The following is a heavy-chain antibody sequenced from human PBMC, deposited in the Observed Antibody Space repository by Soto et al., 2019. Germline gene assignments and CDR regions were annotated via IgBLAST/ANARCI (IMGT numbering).Heavy chain of an antibody. D-gene: IGHD6-13*01. V-gene: IGHV3-23*01. J-gene: IGHJ4*02. CDR2: ISGSGGST. CDR1: GFTLSSYA. Sequence: PGGSLRLSCAASGFTLSSYAMNWVRQAPGKGLEWVSVISGSGGSTYYADSVKGRFTISRDNSKNTLYLQMNSLRAEDTAVYYCARRGPGTYFDYWGQGTLVTVSS. CDR3: ARRGPGTYFDY.